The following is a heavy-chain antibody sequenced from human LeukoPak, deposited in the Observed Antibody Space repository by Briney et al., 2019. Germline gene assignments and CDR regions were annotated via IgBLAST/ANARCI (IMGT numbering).Heavy chain of an antibody. J-gene: IGHJ3*02. V-gene: IGHV5-51*01. Sequence: EESLKTSCKGSGYSFTNYWIGWVGHLPGKGLEWMGIFHPSNSDTRSSPSFQGQVTISADKSISTAYLQWSSLKASDTAMYYCVSRSGPAAFDIWAQGTMVTVSS. CDR2: FHPSNSDT. CDR3: VSRSGPAAFDI. CDR1: GYSFTNYW. D-gene: IGHD2-15*01.